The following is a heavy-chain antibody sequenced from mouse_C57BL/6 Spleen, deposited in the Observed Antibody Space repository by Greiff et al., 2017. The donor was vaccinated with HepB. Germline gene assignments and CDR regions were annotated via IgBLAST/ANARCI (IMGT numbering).Heavy chain of an antibody. Sequence: EVKLMESGGGLVKPGGSLKLSCAASGFTFSDYGMHWVRQAPEKGLEWVAYISSGSSTIYYADTVKGRFTISRDNAKNTLFLQMTSLRAEDTAMYYCARRHYGSSYDYWGQGTTLTVSS. CDR3: ARRHYGSSYDY. V-gene: IGHV5-17*01. J-gene: IGHJ2*01. D-gene: IGHD1-1*01. CDR1: GFTFSDYG. CDR2: ISSGSSTI.